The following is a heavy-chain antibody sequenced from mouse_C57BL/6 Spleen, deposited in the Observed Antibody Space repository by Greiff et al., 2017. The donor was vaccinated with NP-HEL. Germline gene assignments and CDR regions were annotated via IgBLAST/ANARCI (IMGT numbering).Heavy chain of an antibody. CDR1: GYTFTSYW. J-gene: IGHJ2*01. V-gene: IGHV1-61*01. Sequence: QVHVKQPGAELVRPGSSVKLSCKASGYTFTSYWMDWVKQRPGQGLEWIGNIYPSDSETHYNQKFKDKATLTVDKSSSTAYMQLSSLTSEDSAVYYCARAKPLRGFDYWGQGTTLTVSS. D-gene: IGHD6-1*01. CDR2: IYPSDSET. CDR3: ARAKPLRGFDY.